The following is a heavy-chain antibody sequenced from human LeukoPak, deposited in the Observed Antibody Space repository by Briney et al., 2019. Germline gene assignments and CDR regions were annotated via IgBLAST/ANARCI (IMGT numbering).Heavy chain of an antibody. D-gene: IGHD6-19*01. J-gene: IGHJ4*02. CDR1: GSTFSSNA. Sequence: GESLRLSCAASGSTFSSNAMIWVRQPPGKGLEWISVISGSGGNTYYADSVKGRLTISRDNSKNTLYLQMNSLRAEDTAVYYCAKAVGSGWRYYFDYWGQGTLVTVSS. CDR3: AKAVGSGWRYYFDY. V-gene: IGHV3-23*01. CDR2: ISGSGGNT.